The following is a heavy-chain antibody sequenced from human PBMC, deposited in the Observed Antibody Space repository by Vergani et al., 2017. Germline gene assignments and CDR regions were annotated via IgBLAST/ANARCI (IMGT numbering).Heavy chain of an antibody. CDR1: GFTFSSYA. D-gene: IGHD2-15*01. CDR2: ISGSGGST. Sequence: EVQLLESGGGLVQPGGSLRLSCAASGFTFSSYAMSWVRQAPGKGLEWVSAISGSGGSTYYADSVKGRFTISRDNSKNTLYLQMNSLRAEDTAVYYCARDMGYCSGGSCYGAFDIWGQGTMVTVSS. V-gene: IGHV3-23*01. CDR3: ARDMGYCSGGSCYGAFDI. J-gene: IGHJ3*02.